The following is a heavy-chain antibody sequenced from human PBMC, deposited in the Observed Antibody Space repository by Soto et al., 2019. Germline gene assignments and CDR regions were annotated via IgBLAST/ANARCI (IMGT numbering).Heavy chain of an antibody. V-gene: IGHV5-10-1*01. CDR1: GYSFTNYW. Sequence: PGESLKISCKGSGYSFTNYWISWVRQMPGKGLEWMGRIDPSDSYTNYRPSFQGRVTISADKSISTAYLQWSSLEASDTAIYYCARHFCSGGACYSGADFDYWGQGTLFTSPQ. J-gene: IGHJ4*02. D-gene: IGHD2-15*01. CDR2: IDPSDSYT. CDR3: ARHFCSGGACYSGADFDY.